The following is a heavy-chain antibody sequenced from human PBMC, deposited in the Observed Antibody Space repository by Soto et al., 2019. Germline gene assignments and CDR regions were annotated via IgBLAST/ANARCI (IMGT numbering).Heavy chain of an antibody. D-gene: IGHD2-2*02. J-gene: IGHJ6*03. Sequence: ASVKVSCKASGYTLTSYTISWVRQGPGQGLEWMGWIIRYNGNTIYAQKFQGRITMTTETSTSTASMQLRILTSDDTAIYYCAACSSTSCYMVSYHYHMDVWGKGTTDTVS. CDR1: GYTLTSYT. V-gene: IGHV1-18*01. CDR3: AACSSTSCYMVSYHYHMDV. CDR2: IIRYNGNT.